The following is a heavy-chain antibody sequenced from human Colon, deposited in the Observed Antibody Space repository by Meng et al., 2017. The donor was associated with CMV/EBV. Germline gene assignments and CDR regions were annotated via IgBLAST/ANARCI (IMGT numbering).Heavy chain of an antibody. CDR2: INPNSGST. Sequence: ASVTVSCQASGYTFTDYYVHWVRQAPGQGLAWMAWINPNSGSTNYAQKFQGRVTMTRDTSSSTAYMELNRLRFDDTAVYYCARDFGYTNSGTRVWFDPWGQGTLVTVSS. CDR1: GYTFTDYY. D-gene: IGHD7-27*01. V-gene: IGHV1-2*02. J-gene: IGHJ5*02. CDR3: ARDFGYTNSGTRVWFDP.